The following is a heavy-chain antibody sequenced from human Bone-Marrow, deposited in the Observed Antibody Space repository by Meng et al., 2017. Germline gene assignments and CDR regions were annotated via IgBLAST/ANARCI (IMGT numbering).Heavy chain of an antibody. D-gene: IGHD5-18*01. Sequence: GGSLRLSCAAAGFIFSSYNMNWVRQAPGKGLEWVSSISSSCSYIYYADSVKGRFTISRDNAKNSLYLQLNSLRAGDTAVYYCARVNRVDTAMVNDYWGQGTLVTVSS. CDR1: GFIFSSYN. CDR2: ISSSCSYI. V-gene: IGHV3-21*01. J-gene: IGHJ4*02. CDR3: ARVNRVDTAMVNDY.